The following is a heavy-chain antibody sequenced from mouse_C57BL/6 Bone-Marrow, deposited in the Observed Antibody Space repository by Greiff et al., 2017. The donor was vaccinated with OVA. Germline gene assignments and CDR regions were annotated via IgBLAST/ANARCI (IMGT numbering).Heavy chain of an antibody. CDR2: IHPNSGST. CDR3: ARLITTVVATEYVDY. V-gene: IGHV1-64*01. Sequence: VQLQQPGAELVKPGASVKLSCKASGYTFTSYWMYWVKQRPGQGLEWIGMIHPNSGSTNYNEKFKSKATLTVDKSSSTAYMQLSSLTSEDSAVYYCARLITTVVATEYVDYWGQGTTLTVSS. D-gene: IGHD1-1*01. CDR1: GYTFTSYW. J-gene: IGHJ2*01.